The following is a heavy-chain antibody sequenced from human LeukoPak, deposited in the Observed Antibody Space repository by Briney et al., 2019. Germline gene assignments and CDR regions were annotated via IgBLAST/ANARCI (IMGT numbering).Heavy chain of an antibody. CDR2: ISGSGGST. CDR1: GFTFSSYA. D-gene: IGHD3-10*01. V-gene: IGHV3-23*01. CDR3: AKAYYYGSGSYYPHPAFDY. Sequence: GGSLRLSCPASGFTFSSYAMSWVRQAPGKGLEWVSAISGSGGSTYYADSVKGRFTISRDNSKNTLYLQMNSLRAEDTAVYYCAKAYYYGSGSYYPHPAFDYWGQGTLVTVSS. J-gene: IGHJ4*02.